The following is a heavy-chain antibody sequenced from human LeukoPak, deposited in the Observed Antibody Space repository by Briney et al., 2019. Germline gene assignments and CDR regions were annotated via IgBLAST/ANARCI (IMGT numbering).Heavy chain of an antibody. D-gene: IGHD2-21*01. CDR3: ARGLFNTLSPFDP. V-gene: IGHV4-34*01. CDR2: INHSGST. J-gene: IGHJ5*02. Sequence: SETLSLTCAVYGGSFSGCYWSWIRQPPGKGLEWIGEINHSGSTNYNPSLKSRVTISVDTSKNQFSLKLSSVTAADTAVYYCARGLFNTLSPFDPWGQGTLVTVSS. CDR1: GGSFSGCY.